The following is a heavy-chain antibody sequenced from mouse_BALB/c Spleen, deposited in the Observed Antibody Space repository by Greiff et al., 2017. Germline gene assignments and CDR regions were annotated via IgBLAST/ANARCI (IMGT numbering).Heavy chain of an antibody. Sequence: QVQLQQPGAELVKPGASVKMSCKASGYTFTSYNMHWVKQTPGQGLEWIGAIYPGNGDTSYNQKFKGKATLTADKSSSTAYMQLSSLTSEDSAVYYCARGTYYAMDYWGQGTSVTVSS. J-gene: IGHJ4*01. CDR3: ARGTYYAMDY. V-gene: IGHV1-12*01. CDR2: IYPGNGDT. CDR1: GYTFTSYN.